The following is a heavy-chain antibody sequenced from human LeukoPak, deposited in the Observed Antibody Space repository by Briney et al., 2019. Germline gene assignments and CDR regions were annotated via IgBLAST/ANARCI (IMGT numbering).Heavy chain of an antibody. Sequence: GGSLRLSCAASGFTFSSYAMHWVRQAPGKGLEWVAVISYDGSNKYYADSVKGRFTISRDNSKNTLYLQMNSLRAEDTALYHCARNNGMDVWGQGTTVIVSS. CDR1: GFTFSSYA. J-gene: IGHJ6*02. CDR2: ISYDGSNK. V-gene: IGHV3-30-3*01. CDR3: ARNNGMDV.